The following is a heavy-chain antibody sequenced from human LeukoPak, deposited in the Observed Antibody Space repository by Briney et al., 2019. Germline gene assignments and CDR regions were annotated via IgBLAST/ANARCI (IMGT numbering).Heavy chain of an antibody. CDR3: ARLSVGWESIADFDY. D-gene: IGHD2-21*01. CDR1: GYSISSGFY. V-gene: IGHV4-38-2*01. CDR2: IHHSTTT. J-gene: IGHJ4*02. Sequence: PSETLSLTCAVSGYSISSGFYWGWIRQPPGKGLEWLGTIHHSTTTYYHPSLKSRVTISVDTSKNHFSLKLTSVTAADTAVYYCARLSVGWESIADFDYWGQGTLVIVSS.